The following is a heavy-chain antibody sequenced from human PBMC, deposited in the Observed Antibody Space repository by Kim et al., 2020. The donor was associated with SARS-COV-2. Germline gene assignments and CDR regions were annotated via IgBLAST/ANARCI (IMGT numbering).Heavy chain of an antibody. V-gene: IGHV3-30*18. D-gene: IGHD2-2*01. CDR2: ISYDGSNK. CDR1: GFTFSSYG. CDR3: AKDFVVVPAAILYYGMDV. J-gene: IGHJ6*02. Sequence: LSLTCAASGFTFSSYGMHWVRQAPGKGLEWVAVISYDGSNKYYADSVKGRFTISRDNSKNTLYLQMNSLRAEDTAVYYCAKDFVVVPAAILYYGMDVWGQGTTVTVSS.